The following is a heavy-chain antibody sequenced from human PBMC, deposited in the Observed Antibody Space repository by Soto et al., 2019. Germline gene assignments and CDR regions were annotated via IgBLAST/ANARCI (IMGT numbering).Heavy chain of an antibody. V-gene: IGHV1-69*01. CDR1: GGTFSSYA. Sequence: QVQLVQSGAEVKKPGSSVRVSCKASGGTFSSYAISWVRQAPGQGLEWMGGIIPIFGTENYAQKFQGRVTITADESTSTAYMELSSLRSEDTAVYYCARDRIAGSKYYYGMDVWGQGPMVTVSS. CDR3: ARDRIAGSKYYYGMDV. D-gene: IGHD6-13*01. CDR2: IIPIFGTE. J-gene: IGHJ6*02.